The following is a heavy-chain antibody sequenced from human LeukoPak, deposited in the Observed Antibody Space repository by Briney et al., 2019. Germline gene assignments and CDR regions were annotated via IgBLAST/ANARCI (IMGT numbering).Heavy chain of an antibody. J-gene: IGHJ4*02. CDR2: INPGGGST. V-gene: IGHV1-46*01. CDR1: GYTFTSYY. Sequence: GASVKVSCKASGYTFTSYYMHWVRQAPGQGLEWMGIINPGGGSTSYAQKFQGRVTMTRDTSTSTVYMELSSLRSEDTAVYYCARSYCSGGSCYLRIDYWGQGILVSVSS. CDR3: ARSYCSGGSCYLRIDY. D-gene: IGHD2-15*01.